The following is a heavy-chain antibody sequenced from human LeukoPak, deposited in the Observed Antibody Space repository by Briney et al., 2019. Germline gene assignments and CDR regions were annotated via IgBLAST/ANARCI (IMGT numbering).Heavy chain of an antibody. Sequence: GESLKISCKGSGYSFTSYWISWVRQMPGKGLEWMGRIDPSDSYTNYSPSFQGHVTISADKSISTAYLQWSSLKASDTAMYYCARHPHRITMVRGVISPALVDYWGQGTLVTVSP. V-gene: IGHV5-10-1*01. J-gene: IGHJ4*02. CDR1: GYSFTSYW. CDR3: ARHPHRITMVRGVISPALVDY. D-gene: IGHD3-10*01. CDR2: IDPSDSYT.